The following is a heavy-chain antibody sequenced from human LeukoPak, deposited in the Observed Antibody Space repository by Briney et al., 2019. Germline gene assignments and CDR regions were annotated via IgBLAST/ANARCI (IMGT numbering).Heavy chain of an antibody. Sequence: ASVKVSCKASGYTFTSYYMHWVRQAPGQGLEWMRWINPNSGDTHYALKFRGRVTLTRDTSISTAYMDLSRLTSDDTAVYYCARTGYSSASLGYWGQGSLVTVSS. V-gene: IGHV1-2*02. D-gene: IGHD6-19*01. CDR2: INPNSGDT. CDR3: ARTGYSSASLGY. CDR1: GYTFTSYY. J-gene: IGHJ4*02.